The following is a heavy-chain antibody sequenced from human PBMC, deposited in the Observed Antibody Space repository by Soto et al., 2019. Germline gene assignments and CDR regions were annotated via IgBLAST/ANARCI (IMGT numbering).Heavy chain of an antibody. CDR1: GYTFTNYY. J-gene: IGHJ4*02. V-gene: IGHV1-46*01. Sequence: QVQLVQSGAEVKRPGASVKVSCKASGYTFTNYYMHWVRQAPGQGLEWMGVIHYSSATPTYAQKFKGKVTMDRDTFTSTSDVELSTLTSEDTAVSYCARGGPDLATKGSCDCWGQGTMVSVSS. CDR3: ARGGPDLATKGSCDC. D-gene: IGHD3-16*01. CDR2: IHYSSATP.